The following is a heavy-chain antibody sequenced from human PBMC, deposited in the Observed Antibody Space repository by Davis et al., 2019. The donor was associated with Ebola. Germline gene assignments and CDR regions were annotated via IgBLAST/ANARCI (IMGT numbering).Heavy chain of an antibody. CDR1: GFTFSSYG. CDR2: IRSKANSYAT. Sequence: GGSLRLSCAASGFTFSSYGMHWVRQASGKGLEWVGRIRSKANSYATAYAASVKGRFTISRDDSKNTAYLQMNSLKTEDTAVYYCTSPYGVYEIWSQGTLVTVSS. D-gene: IGHD4-17*01. V-gene: IGHV3-73*01. J-gene: IGHJ4*02. CDR3: TSPYGVYEI.